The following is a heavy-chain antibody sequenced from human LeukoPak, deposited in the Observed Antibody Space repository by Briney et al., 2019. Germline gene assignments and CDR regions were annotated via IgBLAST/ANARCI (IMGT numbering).Heavy chain of an antibody. D-gene: IGHD3-22*01. CDR3: ARAIYDSSDFDQ. V-gene: IGHV4-4*07. CDR2: IYSSGST. J-gene: IGHJ4*02. Sequence: PSETLSLTCTVSGGSISRYYWSWIRQPAGEGLEWIGRIYSSGSTNYNPSLRSRVTMSVDTSKNQFSLKLTSVTAADTAVYYCARAIYDSSDFDQWGQGTLVTVSS. CDR1: GGSISRYY.